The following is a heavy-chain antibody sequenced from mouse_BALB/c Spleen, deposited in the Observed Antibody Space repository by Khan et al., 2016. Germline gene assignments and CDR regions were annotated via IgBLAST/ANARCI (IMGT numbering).Heavy chain of an antibody. CDR1: GYTFTNYG. D-gene: IGHD1-1*01. V-gene: IGHV9-1*02. Sequence: QIQLVQSGPELKKPGETVKISCKASGYTFTNYGMNWVKQAPGKGLKWMGWINTYTGETTYADDFKGRFAFSLETSASAAYLQINNLKNEDLETDFCATITTVGYYAMDYWGQGTSVTVSS. CDR3: ATITTVGYYAMDY. J-gene: IGHJ4*01. CDR2: INTYTGET.